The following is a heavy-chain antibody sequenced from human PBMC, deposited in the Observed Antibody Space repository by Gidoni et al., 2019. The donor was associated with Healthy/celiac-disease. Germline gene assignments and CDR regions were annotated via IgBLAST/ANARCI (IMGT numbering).Heavy chain of an antibody. CDR2: IKQDGSEK. Sequence: EVQLVESGGGLVQPGWSLRLSCSASGFTFSSYWMSWVSQAPGKGLEWVANIKQDGSEKYYVDSVKGRFTSSREKAKNSLYLQMNSLRAEETAVYYCARDQSYDYVGGSYREPFDYWGKGTLVTVSS. V-gene: IGHV3-7*01. D-gene: IGHD3-16*02. J-gene: IGHJ4*02. CDR1: GFTFSSYW. CDR3: ARDQSYDYVGGSYREPFDY.